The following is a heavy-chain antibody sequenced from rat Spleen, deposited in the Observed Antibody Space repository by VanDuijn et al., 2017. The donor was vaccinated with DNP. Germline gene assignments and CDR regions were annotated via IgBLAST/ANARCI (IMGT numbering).Heavy chain of an antibody. D-gene: IGHD1-11*01. Sequence: EVQLVESGGGPVQPGRSLKLSCAASGFNFYDYWMGWVRQAPGKGLEWIGEINKGSSTINYIPSLKDKFTISRDNAQNTLYLQMNKLGSEDTGIYYCAKGPNFGGWSDYFDYWGQGVMVTVSS. CDR1: GFNFYDYW. J-gene: IGHJ2*01. CDR2: INKGSSTI. V-gene: IGHV4-2*01. CDR3: AKGPNFGGWSDYFDY.